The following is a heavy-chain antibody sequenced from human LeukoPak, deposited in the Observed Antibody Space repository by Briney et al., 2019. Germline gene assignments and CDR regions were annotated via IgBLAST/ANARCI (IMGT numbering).Heavy chain of an antibody. V-gene: IGHV1-18*01. Sequence: ASAKVSCKASGYTFISYGISWMRQAPGQGLEWMGWISAYNGNTNNAQKFQGRVTVTTDTSTSTAYMELRSLRSDDTAVYYCARDDRSGYYDDWGQGTLVTVSS. J-gene: IGHJ4*02. D-gene: IGHD3-22*01. CDR3: ARDDRSGYYDD. CDR2: ISAYNGNT. CDR1: GYTFISYG.